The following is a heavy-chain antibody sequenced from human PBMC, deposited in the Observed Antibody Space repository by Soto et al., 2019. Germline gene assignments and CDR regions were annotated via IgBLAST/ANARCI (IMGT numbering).Heavy chain of an antibody. D-gene: IGHD3-16*01. CDR3: ARHNGPLYVGYDYDMDV. CDR1: AGRPSPGGHF. Sequence: SEDLSALRSVSAGRPSPGGHFLCRILLHQGKRLEWIGSIYYSGYTYYNPSLKSRVTISVDTSKDQFSLKLSSVTAADTAVYYCARHNGPLYVGYDYDMDVWGTGTTVT. CDR2: IYYSGYT. J-gene: IGHJ6*04. V-gene: IGHV4-39*01.